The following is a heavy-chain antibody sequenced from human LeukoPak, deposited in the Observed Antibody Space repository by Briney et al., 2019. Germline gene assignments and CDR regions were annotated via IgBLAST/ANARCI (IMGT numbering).Heavy chain of an antibody. J-gene: IGHJ6*03. CDR2: MNPDGV. CDR1: GYTLTSYD. CDR3: ARGAYYYDRSGYYSYYYMDV. D-gene: IGHD3-22*01. V-gene: IGHV1-8*03. Sequence: ASVKVSCKASGYTLTSYDINWVRQAPGQGLEWMGWMNPDGVYAQKFQGRVTITRNTSISTAYMELSSLRSEDTAVYYRARGAYYYDRSGYYSYYYMDVWGKGTTVTVSS.